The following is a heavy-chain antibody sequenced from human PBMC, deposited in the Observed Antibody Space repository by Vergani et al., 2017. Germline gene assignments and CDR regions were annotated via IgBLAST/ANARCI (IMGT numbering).Heavy chain of an antibody. CDR2: IYYSGST. Sequence: QVQLQESGPGLVKPSQTLSLTCTVSGGSISSGDYYWGWIRQPPGKGLEWIGSIYYSGSTYYNPSLKSRVTISVDTSKNQFSLKLSSVTAADTAVYYCAGLYCSGGSCYSGGVDYWGQGTLVTVSS. D-gene: IGHD2-15*01. CDR3: AGLYCSGGSCYSGGVDY. J-gene: IGHJ4*02. V-gene: IGHV4-39*01. CDR1: GGSISSGDYY.